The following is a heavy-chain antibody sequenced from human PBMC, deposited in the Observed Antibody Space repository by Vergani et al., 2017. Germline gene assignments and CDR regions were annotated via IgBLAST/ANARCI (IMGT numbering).Heavy chain of an antibody. J-gene: IGHJ4*02. Sequence: EVQLVESGGGLVQPGGSLRLSCAACGFSFCNSNMNWVRQTPGKGLEWISYISDRSASIYYAASVRGRFTVSRDNARNSLSLQMNSLRAEDTAIYYCAKGAIVDYGFYFDHWGQGVLVTVSS. D-gene: IGHD4-17*01. V-gene: IGHV3-48*01. CDR3: AKGAIVDYGFYFDH. CDR2: ISDRSASI. CDR1: GFSFCNSN.